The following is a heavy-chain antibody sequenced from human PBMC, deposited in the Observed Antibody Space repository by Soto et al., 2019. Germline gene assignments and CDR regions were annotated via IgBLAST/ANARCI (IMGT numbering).Heavy chain of an antibody. CDR1: GYTFTSYD. J-gene: IGHJ2*01. Sequence: QVQLVQSGAEVKKPGASVKVSCKASGYTFTSYDINWVRQATGQGLEWMGWMNPNSGNTGYAQKFQGRVTMTSNTSISTAYMELSSLRAEDTAVYYCVRRGFSSSWGYWYFDLWGRRTLVTVSS. D-gene: IGHD6-13*01. CDR3: VRRGFSSSWGYWYFDL. V-gene: IGHV1-8*01. CDR2: MNPNSGNT.